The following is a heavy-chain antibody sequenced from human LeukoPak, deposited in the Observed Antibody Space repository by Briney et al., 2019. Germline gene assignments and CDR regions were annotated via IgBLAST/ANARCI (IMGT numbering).Heavy chain of an antibody. D-gene: IGHD2-2*01. J-gene: IGHJ4*02. V-gene: IGHV3-7*01. CDR3: ARLEATSPFDY. Sequence: QTGGSLRLSCVASGFTFSNCWMSWVRQAPGKGLEWVANIKFDGSEEYYVESVKGRFTISRDNAKNSLYLQMDSLRAEDTALYYCARLEATSPFDYWGQGTLVTVSS. CDR2: IKFDGSEE. CDR1: GFTFSNCW.